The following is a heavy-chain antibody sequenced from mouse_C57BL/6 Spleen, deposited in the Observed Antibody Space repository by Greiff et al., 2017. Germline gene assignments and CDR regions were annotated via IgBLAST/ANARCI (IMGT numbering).Heavy chain of an antibody. CDR3: ARCYGPYYAMDY. CDR2: IYPGDGDT. D-gene: IGHD1-1*02. V-gene: IGHV1-80*01. Sequence: QVQLKESGAELVKPGASVKISCKASGYAFSSYWMNWVKQRPGKGLEWIGQIYPGDGDTNYNGKFKGKATLTADKSSSTAYMQLSSLTSEDSAVYFCARCYGPYYAMDYWGQGTSVTVSS. CDR1: GYAFSSYW. J-gene: IGHJ4*01.